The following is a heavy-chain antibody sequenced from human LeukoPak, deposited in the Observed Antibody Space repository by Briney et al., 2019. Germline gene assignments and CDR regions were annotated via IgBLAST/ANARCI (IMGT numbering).Heavy chain of an antibody. CDR2: IYYSGST. CDR1: GGSISSSSNY. Sequence: SETLSLTCTVSGGSISSSSNYWGWIRQPPGKGLEWIGYIYYSGSTNYNPSLKSRVTISVDTSKNQFSLKLSSVTAADTAVYYCARQFSSSSVAFDIWGQGTMVTVSS. J-gene: IGHJ3*02. D-gene: IGHD6-6*01. V-gene: IGHV4-61*05. CDR3: ARQFSSSSVAFDI.